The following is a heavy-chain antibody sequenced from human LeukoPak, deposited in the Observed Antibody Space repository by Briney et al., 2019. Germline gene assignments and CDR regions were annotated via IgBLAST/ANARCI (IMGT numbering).Heavy chain of an antibody. CDR3: ARWGSGWEYFDF. CDR1: GGSISSGGYY. Sequence: SETLSLTCTVSGGSISSGGYYWSWIRQHPGKGLEWIGYIYYSGSTYYNPSLKSRVTISVDTSKNQFSLKLSSVTAADTAVYYCARWGSGWEYFDFWGPGTLVTVSS. J-gene: IGHJ4*02. CDR2: IYYSGST. D-gene: IGHD6-19*01. V-gene: IGHV4-31*03.